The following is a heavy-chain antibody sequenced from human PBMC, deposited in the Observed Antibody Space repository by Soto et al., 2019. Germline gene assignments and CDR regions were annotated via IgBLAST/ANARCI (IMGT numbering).Heavy chain of an antibody. CDR1: GYTFTSYA. D-gene: IGHD2-15*01. Sequence: ASVKVSCKASGYTFTSYAMHWVRQAPGQRLEWMGWINAGNGNTKYSQKFQGRVTITRDTSASTGYMELSSLRSEDTAVYYCARVYCSGGSCYGIDYWGQGTLVTVSS. CDR2: INAGNGNT. J-gene: IGHJ4*02. CDR3: ARVYCSGGSCYGIDY. V-gene: IGHV1-3*01.